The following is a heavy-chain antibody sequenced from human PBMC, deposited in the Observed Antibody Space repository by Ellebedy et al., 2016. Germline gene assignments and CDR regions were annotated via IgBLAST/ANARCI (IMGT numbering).Heavy chain of an antibody. D-gene: IGHD3-16*01. CDR1: GFTFSNSW. V-gene: IGHV3-7*01. Sequence: GESLKISXAASGFTFSNSWINWVRQAPGKGLKWVANIKPDGSEKNYLDSVKGRFTISRDNARNSVYLQMNSLRGEDTAVYYCARGVGGTSLNWFDPWGQGTLVTVSS. CDR2: IKPDGSEK. CDR3: ARGVGGTSLNWFDP. J-gene: IGHJ5*02.